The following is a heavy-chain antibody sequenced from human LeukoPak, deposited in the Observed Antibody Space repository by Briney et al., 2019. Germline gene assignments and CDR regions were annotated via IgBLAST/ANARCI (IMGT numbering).Heavy chain of an antibody. V-gene: IGHV4-59*01. CDR1: GGSISSYY. CDR2: IYYSGST. J-gene: IGHJ3*02. Sequence: SETLSLTCTVSGGSISSYYWSWIRQPPGKGLEWIGYIYYSGSTNYNPSLKSRVTLSVDTSKNQFSLKLSSVTAADTAVYYCARDQGGDYDWGSYRSMGAFDIWGQGTMVTVSS. D-gene: IGHD3-16*02. CDR3: ARDQGGDYDWGSYRSMGAFDI.